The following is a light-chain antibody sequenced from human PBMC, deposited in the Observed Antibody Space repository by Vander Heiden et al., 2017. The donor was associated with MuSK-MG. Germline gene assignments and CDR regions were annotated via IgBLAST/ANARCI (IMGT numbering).Light chain of an antibody. CDR1: QSISNY. V-gene: IGKV1-39*01. Sequence: DIQLTQSPSSLSASVGDRVTITCRARQSISNYLNWYQHKPGKAPNLLIYAASSLQSGVPSRFSGSGSGTDFTLTISSLQPEDFATYFCQQSDSTPYTFGQGTKLEIK. CDR2: AAS. CDR3: QQSDSTPYT. J-gene: IGKJ2*01.